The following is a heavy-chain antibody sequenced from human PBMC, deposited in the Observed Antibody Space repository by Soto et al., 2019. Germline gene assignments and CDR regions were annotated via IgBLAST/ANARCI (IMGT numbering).Heavy chain of an antibody. CDR3: TRDFGDYRLHY. CDR1: GYIFSNFG. V-gene: IGHV1-18*01. Sequence: VQLVHSGGEVKKPGASVKVSCQTSGYIFSNFGVSWVRQAPGQGLEWLGWVSGNDGSTRYAPNLQGRVTMTTDSATSTAYMELRGLTSDDTATYYCTRDFGDYRLHYWGQGALVSVSS. J-gene: IGHJ4*02. D-gene: IGHD4-17*01. CDR2: VSGNDGST.